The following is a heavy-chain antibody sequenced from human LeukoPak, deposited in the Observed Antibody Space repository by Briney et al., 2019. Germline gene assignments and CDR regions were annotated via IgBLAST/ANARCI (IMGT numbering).Heavy chain of an antibody. CDR1: GYTSSDYG. V-gene: IGHV1-18*01. Sequence: GASVKVSCKTSGYTSSDYGISWVRQAPGQGLEWMGWISGQTGNTDYAPNFQGRMSLTTDTSTTTVYLELRSLTSGDTAIYYCARDFRSYSNYFDPWGQGTLITVSS. D-gene: IGHD3-16*01. CDR2: ISGQTGNT. J-gene: IGHJ5*01. CDR3: ARDFRSYSNYFDP.